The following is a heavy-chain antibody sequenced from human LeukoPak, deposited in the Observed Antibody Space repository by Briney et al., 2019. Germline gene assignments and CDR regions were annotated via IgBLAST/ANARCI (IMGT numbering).Heavy chain of an antibody. Sequence: SETLSLTCTVSGGSISSSIYFWGWIRQPPGKGLEWIGSIHYSGSTYYNPSLKSRVTISVDTSKNQFSLKLSSVTAADTAVYYCAREDDSSGVRDFDAFDIWGQGTMVTVSS. CDR2: IHYSGST. CDR3: AREDDSSGVRDFDAFDI. CDR1: GGSISSSIYF. V-gene: IGHV4-39*07. J-gene: IGHJ3*02. D-gene: IGHD3-22*01.